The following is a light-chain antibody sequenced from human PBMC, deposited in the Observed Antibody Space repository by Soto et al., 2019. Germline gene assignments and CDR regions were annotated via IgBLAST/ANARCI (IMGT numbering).Light chain of an antibody. Sequence: EIVLTQSPCSLSLSPGGRSTLSFRASQTVSKYSLAWYQQKPGQAPRLLIYGASIRATGIPDRFSGRGSGTDFTLTISRLEPEDFAVYYCQQFGSSPPITFGQGTRLEIK. J-gene: IGKJ5*01. CDR3: QQFGSSPPIT. V-gene: IGKV3-20*01. CDR2: GAS. CDR1: QTVSKYS.